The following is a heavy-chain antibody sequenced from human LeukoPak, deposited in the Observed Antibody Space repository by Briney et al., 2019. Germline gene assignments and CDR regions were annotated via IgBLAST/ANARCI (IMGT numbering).Heavy chain of an antibody. V-gene: IGHV1-3*01. Sequence: ASVKVSCKASGYTFTSYAMHWVRQAPGQRLEWMRWINAGNGNTKYSQKFQGRVTNTRDTSASTAYMELSSLRSEDTAVYYCAGERGGYELDWFDPWGQGTLVTVSS. CDR3: AGERGGYELDWFDP. CDR1: GYTFTSYA. CDR2: INAGNGNT. J-gene: IGHJ5*02. D-gene: IGHD5-12*01.